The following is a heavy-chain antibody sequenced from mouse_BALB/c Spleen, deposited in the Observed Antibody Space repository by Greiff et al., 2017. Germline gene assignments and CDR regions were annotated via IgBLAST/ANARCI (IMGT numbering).Heavy chain of an antibody. CDR2: INPSNGRT. Sequence: QVQLQQPGAELVKPGASVKLSCKASGYTFTSYWMHWVKQRPGQGLEWIGEINPSNGRTNYNEKFKSKATLTVDKSSSTAYMQLSSLTSEDSAVYYCARSWDCDYWGQGTTLTVSS. V-gene: IGHV1S81*02. CDR1: GYTFTSYW. J-gene: IGHJ2*01. D-gene: IGHD4-1*01. CDR3: ARSWDCDY.